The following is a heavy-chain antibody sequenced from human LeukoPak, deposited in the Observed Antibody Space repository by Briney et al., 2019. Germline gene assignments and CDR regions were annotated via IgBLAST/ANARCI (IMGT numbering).Heavy chain of an antibody. CDR2: IRNDESNK. D-gene: IGHD3-3*01. Sequence: GGSLRLSCAASGFTFSTYAMHWVRQAPGKGPEWVAFIRNDESNKYYADSVKGRFSISRDNSKNTLYLQMNSLRAEDSAVYYCAKVGGNYDFWSGYSYSDHWGQGTLVTVSS. CDR3: AKVGGNYDFWSGYSYSDH. V-gene: IGHV3-30*02. J-gene: IGHJ4*02. CDR1: GFTFSTYA.